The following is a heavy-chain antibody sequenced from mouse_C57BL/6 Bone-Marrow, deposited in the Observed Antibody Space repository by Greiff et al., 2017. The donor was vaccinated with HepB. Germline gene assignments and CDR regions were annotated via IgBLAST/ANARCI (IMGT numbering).Heavy chain of an antibody. V-gene: IGHV1-81*01. D-gene: IGHD1-1*01. CDR2: IYPRSGNT. CDR3: ARDLRYAMDY. J-gene: IGHJ4*01. CDR1: GYTFTSYG. Sequence: VQLKESGAELVRPGASVKLSCKASGYTFTSYGISWVKQRTGQGLEWIGEIYPRSGNTYYNEKFKGKATLTADTSSSTAYMELRSLTSEDSAVYFCARDLRYAMDYWGQGTSVTVSS.